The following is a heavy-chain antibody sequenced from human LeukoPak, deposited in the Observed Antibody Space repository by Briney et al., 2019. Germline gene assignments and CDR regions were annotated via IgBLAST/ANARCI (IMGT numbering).Heavy chain of an antibody. CDR2: INHSGST. D-gene: IGHD3-16*01. V-gene: IGHV4-34*01. Sequence: SETLSLTCAVYGGSFSGYYWSWIRQPPGKGLEWIGEINHSGSTNYNPSPKSRVTISVDTSKNQFSLKLSSVTAADTAVYYCARGVRWGTNWFDPWGQGTLVTVSS. CDR3: ARGVRWGTNWFDP. J-gene: IGHJ5*02. CDR1: GGSFSGYY.